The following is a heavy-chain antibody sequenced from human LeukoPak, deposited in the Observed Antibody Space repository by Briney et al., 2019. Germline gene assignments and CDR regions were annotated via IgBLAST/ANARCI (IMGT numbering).Heavy chain of an antibody. CDR1: GYTFTGYY. CDR2: INPNSGGT. V-gene: IGHV1-2*02. Sequence: ASVKVSCKASGYTFTGYYMHWVRQAPGQGLEWMGWINPNSGGTNYAQKFQGRVTMTRDTSISTAYMELSRLRSDDTAVYYCARVFGSYSSSYAYWGQGTLVTVSS. CDR3: ARVFGSYSSSYAY. J-gene: IGHJ4*02. D-gene: IGHD1-26*01.